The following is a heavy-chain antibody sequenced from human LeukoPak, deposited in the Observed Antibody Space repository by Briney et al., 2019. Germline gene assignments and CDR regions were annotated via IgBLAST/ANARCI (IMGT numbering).Heavy chain of an antibody. CDR2: ISGSGGGT. J-gene: IGHJ4*02. V-gene: IGHV3-23*01. CDR3: GKLFYSSGMYHFDY. CDR1: GFTVSSNY. D-gene: IGHD3-10*01. Sequence: GGSLRLSCAASGFTVSSNYMSWVRQAPGKGLEWVSTISGSGGGTYYADSVKGRFTISRDNSKNTLYLQMNSLRAEDTAVFYCGKLFYSSGMYHFDYWGQGTLVTVSS.